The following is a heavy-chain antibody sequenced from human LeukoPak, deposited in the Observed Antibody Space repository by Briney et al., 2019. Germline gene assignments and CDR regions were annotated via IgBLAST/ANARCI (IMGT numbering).Heavy chain of an antibody. J-gene: IGHJ3*02. CDR2: INPNSGGT. CDR1: GYTFTGYY. CDR3: ARAFTIFGVVIKIRAFDI. D-gene: IGHD3-3*01. V-gene: IGHV1-2*02. Sequence: EASVTVSCKASGYTFTGYYMHWVRQAPGQGLEWMGWINPNSGGTNYAQKFQGRVTMTRDTSISTAYMELSRLRSDDTAVYYCARAFTIFGVVIKIRAFDIWGQGTMVTVSS.